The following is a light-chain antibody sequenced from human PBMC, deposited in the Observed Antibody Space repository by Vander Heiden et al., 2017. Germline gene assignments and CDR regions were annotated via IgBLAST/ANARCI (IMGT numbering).Light chain of an antibody. J-gene: IGLJ3*02. Sequence: QAVLTQPPSVSEAPRQRVTISCSGSTSNIGNNAVNWYQHRPGKAPKLLIYDDELRHSGVSDRFSGSKSGTSASLAISGLQSEDEAEYYCASWDLSLNTWVFGGGTKLTVL. CDR3: ASWDLSLNTWV. V-gene: IGLV1-36*01. CDR2: DDE. CDR1: TSNIGNNA.